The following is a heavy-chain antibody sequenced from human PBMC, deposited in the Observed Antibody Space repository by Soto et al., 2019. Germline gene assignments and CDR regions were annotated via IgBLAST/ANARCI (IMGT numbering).Heavy chain of an antibody. Sequence: ASVKVSCKASGYTFTSYYMHWVRQAPGQGLEWMGIINPSGGSTSYAQKFQGRVTMTRDTSTSTVYMELSSLRSEDTAVYYCARGPPSSITIFGVVIRELGPSYYFDYWGQGTLVTVSS. V-gene: IGHV1-46*03. CDR2: INPSGGST. CDR3: ARGPPSSITIFGVVIRELGPSYYFDY. CDR1: GYTFTSYY. J-gene: IGHJ4*02. D-gene: IGHD3-3*01.